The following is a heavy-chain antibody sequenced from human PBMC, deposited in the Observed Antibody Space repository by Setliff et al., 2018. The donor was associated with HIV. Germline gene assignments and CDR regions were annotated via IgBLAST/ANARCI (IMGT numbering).Heavy chain of an antibody. V-gene: IGHV1-46*01. Sequence: GPSVKVSCKASGYTFTSYYMHWVRQAPGQGLEWMGIINPSGGSTSYAQKFQGRVTMTRDTSTSTVDMELSSLRSEDTAVYYCARGKVVRGVIPSYYFDYWGQGTLVTVSS. CDR1: GYTFTSYY. CDR2: INPSGGST. CDR3: ARGKVVRGVIPSYYFDY. D-gene: IGHD3-10*01. J-gene: IGHJ4*02.